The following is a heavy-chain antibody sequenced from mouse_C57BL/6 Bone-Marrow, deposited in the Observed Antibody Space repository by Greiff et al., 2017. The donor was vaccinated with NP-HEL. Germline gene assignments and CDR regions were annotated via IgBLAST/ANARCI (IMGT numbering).Heavy chain of an antibody. V-gene: IGHV5-6*01. CDR1: GFTFSSYG. D-gene: IGHD2-2*01. CDR3: ARHEDGYDLYAMDY. Sequence: EVKLMESGGDLVKPGGSLKLSCAASGFTFSSYGMSWVRQTPDKRLEWVATISSGGSYTYYPDSVKGRFTISRDNAKNTLYLQMSSLKSEDTAMYYCARHEDGYDLYAMDYWGQGTSVTVSS. J-gene: IGHJ4*01. CDR2: ISSGGSYT.